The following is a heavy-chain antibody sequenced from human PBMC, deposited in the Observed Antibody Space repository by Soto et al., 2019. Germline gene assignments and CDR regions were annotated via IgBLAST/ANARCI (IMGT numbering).Heavy chain of an antibody. J-gene: IGHJ4*02. CDR1: GFTISSYA. V-gene: IGHV3-23*01. Sequence: EVQLLESGGGLEQPGGSLRLSCVASGFTISSYAMSWVRQAPGKGLEWVSAISGSGGSTYYADSVKGRFTISRDSSKNTLYLQMNSLRAEDTAIYYWVKDYSSVWTFYWGQGTLVTVSS. D-gene: IGHD1-1*01. CDR3: VKDYSSVWTFY. CDR2: ISGSGGST.